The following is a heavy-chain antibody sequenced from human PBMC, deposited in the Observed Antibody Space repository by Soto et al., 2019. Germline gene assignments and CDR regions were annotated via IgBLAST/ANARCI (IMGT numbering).Heavy chain of an antibody. V-gene: IGHV3-30-3*01. CDR2: ISYDGSNK. J-gene: IGHJ6*02. Sequence: QEQLVESGGGVVQPGRSLRLSCEGSGYTFSSNAMHWVRQAPGKGLVWVAVISYDGSNKYYTDYVKGRFTISSDNSKNPLYLQMNXLRLEDTAVYGCARVRGGDYYYYYAMDVWGQGTTVTVS. D-gene: IGHD3-10*01. CDR3: ARVRGGDYYYYYAMDV. CDR1: GYTFSSNA.